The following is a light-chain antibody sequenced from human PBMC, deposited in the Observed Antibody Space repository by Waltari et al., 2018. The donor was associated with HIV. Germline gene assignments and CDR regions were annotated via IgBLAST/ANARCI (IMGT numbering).Light chain of an antibody. J-gene: IGLJ2*01. CDR3: QSAHSSGTPV. V-gene: IGLV3-25*03. CDR2: KDS. Sequence: SYELTQPPSVSVSPGQTARITCSGDALPKQYAYWYQQKPGQAPVLVIYKDSERPSGIPERFSGSSSGTTVTLTISGVQAEDEADYYCQSAHSSGTPVFGGGTKLTVL. CDR1: ALPKQY.